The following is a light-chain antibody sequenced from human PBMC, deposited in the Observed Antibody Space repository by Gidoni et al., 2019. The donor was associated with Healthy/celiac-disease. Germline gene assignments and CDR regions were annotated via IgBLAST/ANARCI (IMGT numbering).Light chain of an antibody. J-gene: IGKJ4*01. V-gene: IGKV1-33*01. Sequence: DIQMNQSPSSLSASVGDRVTITCQESQDISNYLNWYQQKPGKAPKLLIYDAANWETGVPSRFSGSGSGTDFTFTISSLQPEDMATYYCQQYDNLPLTFGGGTKVEIK. CDR1: QDISNY. CDR3: QQYDNLPLT. CDR2: DAA.